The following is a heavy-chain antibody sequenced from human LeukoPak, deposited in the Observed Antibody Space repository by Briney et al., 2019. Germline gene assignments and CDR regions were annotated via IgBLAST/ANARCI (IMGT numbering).Heavy chain of an antibody. D-gene: IGHD4-23*01. CDR2: IHYSGST. J-gene: IGHJ4*02. Sequence: SETLSLTCSVSGVSITTNNYYWGWIRQPPGKGLEWIGNIHYSGSTYYSPSLKSRVTISVDTSKNQFSLKLSSVTAADTAVYYCARLIRSVVTPDYWGQGTLVTVSS. CDR3: ARLIRSVVTPDY. CDR1: GVSITTNNYY. V-gene: IGHV4-39*07.